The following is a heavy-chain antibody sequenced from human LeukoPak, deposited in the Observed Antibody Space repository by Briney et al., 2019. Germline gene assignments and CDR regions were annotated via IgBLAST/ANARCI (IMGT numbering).Heavy chain of an antibody. CDR2: ISGSGGST. CDR1: GFTFSNAW. D-gene: IGHD1-26*01. Sequence: PGGSLRLSCAASGFTFSNAWMSWVRQAPGKGLEWVSAISGSGGSTYYADSVKGRFTISRDNSKNTLYLQMNSLRAEDTAVYYCAKQWARLNDAFDIWGQGTMVTVSS. CDR3: AKQWARLNDAFDI. J-gene: IGHJ3*02. V-gene: IGHV3-23*01.